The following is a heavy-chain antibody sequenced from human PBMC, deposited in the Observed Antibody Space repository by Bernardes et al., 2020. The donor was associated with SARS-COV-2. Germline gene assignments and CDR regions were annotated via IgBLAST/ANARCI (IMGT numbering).Heavy chain of an antibody. CDR1: GGSFSGYY. V-gene: IGHV4-34*01. CDR3: ARGFSSSSWDYYYYGMDV. Sequence: SETLSLTCAVYGGSFSGYYWSWIRQPPGKGLEWIGEINHSGSTNYNPSLKSRVTISVDTSKNQFSLKLSSVTAADTAVYYCARGFSSSSWDYYYYGMDVWGQGTTVTVSS. CDR2: INHSGST. D-gene: IGHD6-13*01. J-gene: IGHJ6*02.